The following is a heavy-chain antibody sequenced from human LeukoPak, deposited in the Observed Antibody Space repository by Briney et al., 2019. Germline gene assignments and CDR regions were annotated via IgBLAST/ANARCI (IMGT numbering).Heavy chain of an antibody. Sequence: PGGSLRLSCAASGFTFSDYYMSWIRQAPGKGLEWVSYISSSGSTIYYADSVKGRFTISRDNAKNSLYLQMNSLRAEDTAVYYCARIVVAANYYYGMDVWGQGTKATVSS. D-gene: IGHD2-15*01. CDR1: GFTFSDYY. J-gene: IGHJ6*02. CDR3: ARIVVAANYYYGMDV. V-gene: IGHV3-11*01. CDR2: ISSSGSTI.